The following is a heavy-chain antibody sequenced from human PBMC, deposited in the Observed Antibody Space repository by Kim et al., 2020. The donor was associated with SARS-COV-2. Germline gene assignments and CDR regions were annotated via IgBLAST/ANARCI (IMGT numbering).Heavy chain of an antibody. Sequence: GGSLRLSCAASGFTFSDYWMSWVRQAPGKGLEWVANIKKDGSEKYHVDSVKGRFTISRDNAKNSLFLQMNSLRAEDTAVYYCARDRDNWNILIFDIWGQG. CDR3: ARDRDNWNILIFDI. D-gene: IGHD1-20*01. CDR2: IKKDGSEK. J-gene: IGHJ3*02. V-gene: IGHV3-7*01. CDR1: GFTFSDYW.